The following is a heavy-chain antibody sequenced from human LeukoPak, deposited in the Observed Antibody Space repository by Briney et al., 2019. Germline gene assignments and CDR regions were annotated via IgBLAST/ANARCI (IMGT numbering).Heavy chain of an antibody. Sequence: GGSLRLSCAASGFTFSNYAMSWIRQAPGKGLEWVSAISAGGGNTDYADSVKGRFTFSRDNSKNTLYLQMTSLRAEDTAVYYCARVNFAAAAMDAWGKGTTVTVSS. CDR3: ARVNFAAAAMDA. CDR1: GFTFSNYA. CDR2: ISAGGGNT. J-gene: IGHJ6*04. D-gene: IGHD6-13*01. V-gene: IGHV3-23*01.